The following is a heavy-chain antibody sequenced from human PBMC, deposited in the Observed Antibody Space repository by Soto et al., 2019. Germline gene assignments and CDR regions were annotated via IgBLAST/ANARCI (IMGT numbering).Heavy chain of an antibody. Sequence: QVQLVESGGGVVQPGRSLRLSCAASGFTFSYYAMHWVRQAAGKGLEWVAVISYDGSNKYYADSVKGRFTISRDNSKNTLYLQMNSLRTEDTAVYYCAKDRSGGYYFRHYYGLDVWGQGTTVTVSS. CDR3: AKDRSGGYYFRHYYGLDV. CDR2: ISYDGSNK. CDR1: GFTFSYYA. D-gene: IGHD3-22*01. V-gene: IGHV3-30*18. J-gene: IGHJ6*02.